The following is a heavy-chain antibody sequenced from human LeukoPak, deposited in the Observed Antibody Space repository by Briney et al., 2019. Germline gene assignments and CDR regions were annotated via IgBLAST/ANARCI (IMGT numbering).Heavy chain of an antibody. CDR1: GVPISSRSYY. V-gene: IGHV4-39*07. CDR3: ARDSSSWYRAGYFDL. CDR2: IYHSGST. J-gene: IGHJ2*01. D-gene: IGHD6-13*01. Sequence: SETLSLTCSVSGVPISSRSYYWGWIRQPPGKGLEWIGSIYHSGSTYYNPSLKSRVTISVDTSKNQFSLKLSSVTAADTAVYYCARDSSSWYRAGYFDLWGRGTLVTVSS.